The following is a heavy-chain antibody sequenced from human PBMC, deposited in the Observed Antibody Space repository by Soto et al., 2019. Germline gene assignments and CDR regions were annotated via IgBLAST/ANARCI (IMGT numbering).Heavy chain of an antibody. D-gene: IGHD3-3*01. Sequence: ASVKVSCKASGYTFTSYAMHWVRQAPGQRLEWMGWINAGNGNTKYSQKFQGRVTITRDTSASTAYMELSSLRSEDTAVYYCARDPLFYYDFWSGYSYGNYYYMDVWGKGTTVTVSS. CDR2: INAGNGNT. CDR3: ARDPLFYYDFWSGYSYGNYYYMDV. CDR1: GYTFTSYA. V-gene: IGHV1-3*01. J-gene: IGHJ6*03.